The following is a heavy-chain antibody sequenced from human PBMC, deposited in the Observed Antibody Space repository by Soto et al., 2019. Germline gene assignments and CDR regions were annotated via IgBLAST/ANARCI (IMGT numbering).Heavy chain of an antibody. J-gene: IGHJ4*02. V-gene: IGHV1-18*01. CDR2: VSAYNGNT. CDR3: ARASRYCWNYMMY. Sequence: QVQLVQSGAEVKKPGASVKVSCKASGYTFSNDAITWVRQAPGQGLEWMGWVSAYNGNTNYAQKFKARVTMTTDTSTSTAYMEIRSLRYDDTAVYFCARASRYCWNYMMYWGQGTLVTVSS. CDR1: GYTFSNDA. D-gene: IGHD1-7*01.